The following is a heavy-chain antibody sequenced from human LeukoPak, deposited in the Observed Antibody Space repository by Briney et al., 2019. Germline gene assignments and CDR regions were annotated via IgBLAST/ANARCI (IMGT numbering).Heavy chain of an antibody. V-gene: IGHV4-34*01. CDR2: INHSGST. Sequence: SETLSLSCAVYGGSFSGYYWSWIRQPPGKGLEWIGEINHSGSTNYNPSLKSRVTISVDTSKKQFSLKLSSVTAADTAVYYCARVPRRQGYYYMEVWGKGTTVTVSS. CDR3: ARVPRRQGYYYMEV. CDR1: GGSFSGYY. D-gene: IGHD1-1*01. J-gene: IGHJ6*03.